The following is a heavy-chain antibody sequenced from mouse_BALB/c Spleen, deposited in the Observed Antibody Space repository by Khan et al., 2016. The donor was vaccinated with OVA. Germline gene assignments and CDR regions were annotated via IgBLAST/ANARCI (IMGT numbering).Heavy chain of an antibody. Sequence: QVQLKQSGAELAKPGASVKMSCKASGYSFTTYWMHWINQRPGQGLEWIGYINPTSGNTDYNQKFKDKATLTADKSSSTAYMQLSSLTSDDSAVYYCARDRIDYWGQGTALTVSS. J-gene: IGHJ2*01. CDR1: GYSFTTYW. V-gene: IGHV1-7*01. CDR3: ARDRIDY. CDR2: INPTSGNT.